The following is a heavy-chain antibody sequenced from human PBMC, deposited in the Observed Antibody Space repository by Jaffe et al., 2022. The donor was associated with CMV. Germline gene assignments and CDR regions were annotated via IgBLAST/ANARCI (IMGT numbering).Heavy chain of an antibody. D-gene: IGHD3-22*01. V-gene: IGHV3-48*03. CDR2: ISSSGSTI. Sequence: EVQLVESGGGLVQPGGSLRLSCAASGFTFSSYEMNWVRQAPGKGLEWVSYISSSGSTIYYADSVKGRFTISRDNAKNSLYLQMNSLRAEDTAVYYCARGAYYYDSSGYYYVAPHFDYWGQGTLVTVSS. CDR1: GFTFSSYE. CDR3: ARGAYYYDSSGYYYVAPHFDY. J-gene: IGHJ4*02.